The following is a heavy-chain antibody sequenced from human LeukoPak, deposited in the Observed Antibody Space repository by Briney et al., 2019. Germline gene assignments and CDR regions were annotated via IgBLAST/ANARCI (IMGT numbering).Heavy chain of an antibody. V-gene: IGHV4-39*01. D-gene: IGHD6-13*01. J-gene: IGHJ4*02. CDR3: ARHSVKYSSSWSDY. CDR2: IYYSGST. CDR1: GGSISSSSYY. Sequence: SETLSLTCTVSGGSISSSSYYWGWIRPPPGKGLEWIGSIYYSGSTYYNPSLKSRVTISVDTSKNQFSLKLSSVTAADTAVYYCARHSVKYSSSWSDYWGQGTLVTVSS.